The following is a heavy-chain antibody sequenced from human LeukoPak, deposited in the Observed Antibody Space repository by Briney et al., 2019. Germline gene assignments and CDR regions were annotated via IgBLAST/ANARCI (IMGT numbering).Heavy chain of an antibody. Sequence: ASVKVSCKASGGTFSSYAISWVRQAPGQGLEWMGGIIPIFGTANYAQKFQGRVTITADESTSTAYMELSSLRSEDTAVYYCAIVVVPAAKYYFDYWGQGTLVTVSS. CDR3: AIVVVPAAKYYFDY. D-gene: IGHD2-2*01. CDR1: GGTFSSYA. J-gene: IGHJ4*02. CDR2: IIPIFGTA. V-gene: IGHV1-69*13.